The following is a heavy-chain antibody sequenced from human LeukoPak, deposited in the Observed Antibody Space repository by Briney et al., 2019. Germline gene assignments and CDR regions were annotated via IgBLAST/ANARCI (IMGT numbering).Heavy chain of an antibody. CDR2: IWYDGSKK. D-gene: IGHD5-12*01. CDR1: GFTFSSYG. V-gene: IGHV3-33*01. J-gene: IGHJ4*02. CDR3: VRALYRWAFSGYENSGPEPDY. Sequence: GRSLRLSCAASGFTFSSYGMHWVRQAPGKGLEWVAVIWYDGSKKYYVDSVKGRFTFSRDNSNNTLHLQMNSLTAEDTAVYYCVRALYRWAFSGYENSGPEPDYWGQGTLVTVSS.